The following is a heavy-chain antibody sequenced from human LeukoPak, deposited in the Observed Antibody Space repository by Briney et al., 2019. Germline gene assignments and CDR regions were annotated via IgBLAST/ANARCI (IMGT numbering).Heavy chain of an antibody. CDR2: INPNSGVT. Sequence: ASVRVSCKASGYTFTGYYMHWVRQVLGQGLEWMGWINPNSGVTKYAQMFQGRVTMTRDTSINTAYMELSRLRSDDTAIYYCASSVDIVATPQVAFDIWGQGTMVTVSS. CDR1: GYTFTGYY. D-gene: IGHD5-12*01. J-gene: IGHJ3*02. V-gene: IGHV1-2*02. CDR3: ASSVDIVATPQVAFDI.